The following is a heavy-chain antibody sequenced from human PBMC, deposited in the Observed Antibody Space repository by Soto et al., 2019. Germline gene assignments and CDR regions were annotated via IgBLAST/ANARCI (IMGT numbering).Heavy chain of an antibody. V-gene: IGHV1-3*01. CDR3: ARDVGATDYYSYYGKGV. D-gene: IGHD1-26*01. CDR1: GYTFTSYA. Sequence: ASVKVSCKASGYTFTSYAMHWVRQAPGQRLEWMGWINAGNGNTKYSQKFQGRVTITGDTSASTAYMELSSLRSEDTAVYYCARDVGATDYYSYYGKGVWGQGTTVTVSS. CDR2: INAGNGNT. J-gene: IGHJ6*02.